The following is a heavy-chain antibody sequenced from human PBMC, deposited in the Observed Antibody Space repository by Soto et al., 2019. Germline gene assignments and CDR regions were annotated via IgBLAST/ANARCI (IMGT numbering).Heavy chain of an antibody. D-gene: IGHD6-13*01. CDR2: ISYDGSNK. CDR3: AKDLGEAGTRYYYYGMDV. V-gene: IGHV3-30*18. J-gene: IGHJ6*02. Sequence: QVQLVESGRGVVQPGRSLRLSCAASGFTFSSYGMHWVRQAPGKGLEWVAVISYDGSNKYYADSVKGRFTISRDNSKNTLYLQMNSLRAEDTAVYYCAKDLGEAGTRYYYYGMDVWGQGTTVTVSS. CDR1: GFTFSSYG.